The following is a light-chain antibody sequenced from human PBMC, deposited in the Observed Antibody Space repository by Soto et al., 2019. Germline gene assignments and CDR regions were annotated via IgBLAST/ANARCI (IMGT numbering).Light chain of an antibody. CDR2: GAS. CDR3: QQYNNWPPIT. J-gene: IGKJ5*01. Sequence: EIVLTQSPGTLSLSPGERATLSCRASQSVSSNLAWYQQRPGQAPRLLIYGASTRATGIPARFSGSGSGTEFTLTISSLQSEDFAVYYCQQYNNWPPITFGQGTRLEI. CDR1: QSVSSN. V-gene: IGKV3-15*01.